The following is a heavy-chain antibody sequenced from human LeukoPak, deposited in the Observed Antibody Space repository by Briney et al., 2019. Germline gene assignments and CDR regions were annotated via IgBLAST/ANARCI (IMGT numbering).Heavy chain of an antibody. Sequence: SETLSLTCTVYGGSFSGYYWSWIRQPPGKGLEWIGEINHSGSTNYNPSLKSRVTISVDTSKNQFSLKLSSVTAADTAVYYCAGGSGSFSAFDYWGQGTLVTVSS. D-gene: IGHD3-10*01. CDR3: AGGSGSFSAFDY. CDR2: INHSGST. J-gene: IGHJ4*02. V-gene: IGHV4-34*01. CDR1: GGSFSGYY.